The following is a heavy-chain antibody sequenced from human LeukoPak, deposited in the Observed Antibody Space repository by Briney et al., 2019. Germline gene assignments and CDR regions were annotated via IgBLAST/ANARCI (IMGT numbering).Heavy chain of an antibody. J-gene: IGHJ4*02. CDR2: ISSSGSTI. CDR3: ASTMEDVSSSWTFDY. Sequence: GGSLRLSCAASGFTFSSYDMNWVRQAPGKGLEWVSYISSSGSTIYYADSVKGRFTISRDNAKNSLYLQMNSLRAEDTAVYYCASTMEDVSSSWTFDYWGRGTLVTVSS. D-gene: IGHD6-13*01. V-gene: IGHV3-48*03. CDR1: GFTFSSYD.